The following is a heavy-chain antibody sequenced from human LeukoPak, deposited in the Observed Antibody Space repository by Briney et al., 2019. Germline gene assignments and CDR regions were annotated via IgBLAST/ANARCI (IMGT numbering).Heavy chain of an antibody. D-gene: IGHD2-2*01. CDR1: GFTFGDYA. J-gene: IGHJ3*02. CDR2: VRSKAYDGTT. Sequence: GGSLRLSCTASGFTFGDYAMSWVRQAPGKGLEWVSFVRSKAYDGTTEYAASVKGRFTISRNDSKSIAYLQMNSLKTEDTAVYYCIRMARYCSGTTCYAAFDIWGRGTMVTVSS. V-gene: IGHV3-49*04. CDR3: IRMARYCSGTTCYAAFDI.